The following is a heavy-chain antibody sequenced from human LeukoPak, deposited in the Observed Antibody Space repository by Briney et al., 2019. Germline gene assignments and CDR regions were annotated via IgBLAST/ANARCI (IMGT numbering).Heavy chain of an antibody. J-gene: IGHJ4*02. CDR3: AKDLTLWGYSYGPDY. Sequence: PGGSLRLSCAASGFTFSSYGMHWVRQAPGKGLEWVAVISYDGSNKYYADSVKGRFTISRDNSKNTLYLQMNSLRAEDTAVYYCAKDLTLWGYSYGPDYWGQGTLVTVSS. CDR1: GFTFSSYG. CDR2: ISYDGSNK. D-gene: IGHD5-18*01. V-gene: IGHV3-30*18.